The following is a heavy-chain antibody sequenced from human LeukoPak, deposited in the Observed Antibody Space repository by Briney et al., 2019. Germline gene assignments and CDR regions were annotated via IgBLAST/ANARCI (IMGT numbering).Heavy chain of an antibody. V-gene: IGHV3-23*01. CDR3: ARFMQQLVLLDY. Sequence: GGSLRLSCAASGFTFSSYAMSWVRQAPGKGLEWVSAISGSGGSTYYADSVKGRFTISRDNSKNTLYLQMNSLRAEDTAVYYCARFMQQLVLLDYWGQGTLVTVSS. CDR2: ISGSGGST. D-gene: IGHD6-13*01. CDR1: GFTFSSYA. J-gene: IGHJ4*02.